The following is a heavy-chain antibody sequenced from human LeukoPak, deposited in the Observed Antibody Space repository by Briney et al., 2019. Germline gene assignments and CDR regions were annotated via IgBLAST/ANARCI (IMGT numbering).Heavy chain of an antibody. V-gene: IGHV3-43*02. J-gene: IGHJ4*02. CDR1: GFRFDDSA. Sequence: GSLRLSCAASGFRFDDSAMHWVRQPPGKGLEWVSLISRDGDSTFYADFVRGRFTISRDNSKNSLYLQMNSLRPEDTALYYCAAYVNLDFWGQGTLVIAS. CDR2: ISRDGDST. D-gene: IGHD3-10*02. CDR3: AAYVNLDF.